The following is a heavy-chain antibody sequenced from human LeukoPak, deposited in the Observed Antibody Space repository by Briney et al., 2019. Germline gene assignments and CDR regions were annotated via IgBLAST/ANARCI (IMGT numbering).Heavy chain of an antibody. V-gene: IGHV3-7*03. J-gene: IGHJ6*02. CDR2: INHNGNVN. D-gene: IGHD3-16*01. CDR3: ARGGGLDV. Sequence: GGSLRLSCAASGFTFSSYWMNWARQAPGKGLEWVASINHNGNVNYYVDSVRGRFTISRDNAKNSLYLQMSNLRAEDTAVYFCARGGGLDVWGRGATVTVSS. CDR1: GFTFSSYW.